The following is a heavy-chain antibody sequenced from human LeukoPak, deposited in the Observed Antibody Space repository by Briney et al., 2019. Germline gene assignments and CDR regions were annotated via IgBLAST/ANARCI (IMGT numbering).Heavy chain of an antibody. CDR2: INNGGST. CDR3: ARGREYYYYYYGMDV. J-gene: IGHJ6*02. V-gene: IGHV4-34*01. Sequence: SETLSLTCAAYGVSVSGYYWSWVRQPPGKGLEWVGEINNGGSTNYNPSLKSRVTISVDTSKNQSSLKLSSLTAADTAVYYCARGREYYYYYYGMDVWGQGTTVTVSS. CDR1: GVSVSGYY.